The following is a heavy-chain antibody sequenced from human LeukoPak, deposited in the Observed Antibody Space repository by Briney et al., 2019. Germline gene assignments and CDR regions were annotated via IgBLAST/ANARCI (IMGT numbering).Heavy chain of an antibody. CDR1: GYTFTSYG. Sequence: ASVEVSCKASGYTFTSYGISWVRQAPGQGLEWMGWISAYNGNTNYAQKLQGRVTMTTDTSTSTAYMELRSLRSDDTAVYYCARDLGTMYYYGSGSYRDFDYWGQGTLVTVSS. V-gene: IGHV1-18*01. CDR2: ISAYNGNT. D-gene: IGHD3-10*01. J-gene: IGHJ4*02. CDR3: ARDLGTMYYYGSGSYRDFDY.